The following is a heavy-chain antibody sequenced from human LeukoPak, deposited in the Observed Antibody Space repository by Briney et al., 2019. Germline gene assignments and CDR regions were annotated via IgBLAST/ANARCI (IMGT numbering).Heavy chain of an antibody. CDR3: AKDSKWELPHSWIAY. Sequence: GGSLRLSCAASGFTFSGDAMSWVRQAPGKGLEWVSAISGSGGSTYYADSVKGRFTISRDNSKNTLYLQMNSLRAEDTAVYYCAKDSKWELPHSWIAYWGQGTLVTVSS. V-gene: IGHV3-23*01. CDR1: GFTFSGDA. J-gene: IGHJ4*02. D-gene: IGHD1-26*01. CDR2: ISGSGGST.